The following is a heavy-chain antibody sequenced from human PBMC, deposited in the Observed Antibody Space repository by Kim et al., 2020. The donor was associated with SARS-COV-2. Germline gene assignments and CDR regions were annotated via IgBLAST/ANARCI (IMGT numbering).Heavy chain of an antibody. D-gene: IGHD3-10*01. V-gene: IGHV2-5*02. CDR3: AHTLPSTYMVRGGYWFDP. Sequence: SGPTLVNPTQTLTLTCTFSGFSLSTSGVGVGWIRQPPGKALEWLALIYWDDDKRYSPSLKSRLTITKDTSKNQVVLTMTNMDPVDTATYYCAHTLPSTYMVRGGYWFDPWGQGTLVTVSS. J-gene: IGHJ5*02. CDR2: IYWDDDK. CDR1: GFSLSTSGVG.